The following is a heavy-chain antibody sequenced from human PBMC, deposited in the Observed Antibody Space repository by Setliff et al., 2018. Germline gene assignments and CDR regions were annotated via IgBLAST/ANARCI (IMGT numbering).Heavy chain of an antibody. D-gene: IGHD6-6*01. Sequence: LSCTASGFVFNSYAMHWVRQVPGKGLEFVASITSDGGSSYYANPVKGRFVISRDNSKNTLSLHMDSLRADDMALYYCARVSEYSNYRDFWGQGSLVTVSS. J-gene: IGHJ4*02. CDR3: ARVSEYSNYRDF. CDR2: ITSDGGSS. CDR1: GFVFNSYA. V-gene: IGHV3-64*01.